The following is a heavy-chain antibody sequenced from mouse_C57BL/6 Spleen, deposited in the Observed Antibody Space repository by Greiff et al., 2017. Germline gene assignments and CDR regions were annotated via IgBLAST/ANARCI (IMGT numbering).Heavy chain of an antibody. D-gene: IGHD2-4*01. CDR2: IHPSDSDT. CDR1: GYTFTSYW. V-gene: IGHV1-74*01. Sequence: QVQLQQPGAELVKPGASVKVSCKASGYTFTSYWMHWVKQRPGQGLEWIGRIHPSDSDTNYNQKFKGKATLTVDKSSSTAYMQLSSLTSEDSAVYYCAIGDDYDDGPFDYGGQGTTLTVSS. CDR3: AIGDDYDDGPFDY. J-gene: IGHJ2*01.